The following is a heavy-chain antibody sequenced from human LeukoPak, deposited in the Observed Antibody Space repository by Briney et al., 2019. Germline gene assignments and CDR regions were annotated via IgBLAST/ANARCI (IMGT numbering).Heavy chain of an antibody. V-gene: IGHV3-9*01. J-gene: IGHJ4*02. D-gene: IGHD2/OR15-2a*01. Sequence: GGSLRLSCAASGFTFDDYAMHWVRHAPGKGVEGVSGISWNSGSIGYADSVKGRFTISRDNAKNSLYLQMNSLRAEDTALYYCAKDPFKESAEGYFDYWGQGTLVTVSS. CDR3: AKDPFKESAEGYFDY. CDR1: GFTFDDYA. CDR2: ISWNSGSI.